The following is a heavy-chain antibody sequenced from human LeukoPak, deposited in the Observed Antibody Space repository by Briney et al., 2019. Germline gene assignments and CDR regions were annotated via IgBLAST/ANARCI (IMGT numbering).Heavy chain of an antibody. D-gene: IGHD3-16*01. CDR1: GGSISSYY. J-gene: IGHJ6*03. CDR3: ARASLPPYYGGTYYYYMDV. V-gene: IGHV4-4*07. CDR2: IYTSGST. Sequence: SETLSLTCTVSGGSISSYYWSWIRQPAGKGLEWIGRIYTSGSTNYNPSLKRRVTMSVDTSKNQFSLKLSSVTAADTAVYYCARASLPPYYGGTYYYYMDVWGKGTTVTVSS.